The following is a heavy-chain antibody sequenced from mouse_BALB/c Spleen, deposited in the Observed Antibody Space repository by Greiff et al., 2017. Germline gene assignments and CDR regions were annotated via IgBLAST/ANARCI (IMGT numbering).Heavy chain of an antibody. D-gene: IGHD3-2*01. CDR3: ARDSSGYVY. CDR1: GYTFTSYW. CDR2: INPSNGRT. Sequence: VQLQQPGAELVKPGASVKLSCKASGYTFTSYWMHWVKQRPGQGLEWIGEINPSNGRTNYNEKFKSKATLTVDKSSSTAYMQLSSLTSEDSAVYYCARDSSGYVYWGQGTLVTVSA. V-gene: IGHV1S81*02. J-gene: IGHJ3*01.